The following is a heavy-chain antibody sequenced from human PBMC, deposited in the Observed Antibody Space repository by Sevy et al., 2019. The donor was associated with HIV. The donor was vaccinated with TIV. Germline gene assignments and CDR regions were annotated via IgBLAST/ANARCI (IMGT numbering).Heavy chain of an antibody. CDR1: GFTFNTHV. CDR3: AKVLNPALESMMEVTVRSLKGFDV. CDR2: ISGFGNT. D-gene: IGHD3-22*01. Sequence: GGSLRLSCAASGFTFNTHVMNWVRQAPGKGLEWVSSISGFGNTYYADSVRGRFTISRDNATNTLYLQMNSLRADDTAVYYCAKVLNPALESMMEVTVRSLKGFDVWGQGTMVTVSS. J-gene: IGHJ3*01. V-gene: IGHV3-23*01.